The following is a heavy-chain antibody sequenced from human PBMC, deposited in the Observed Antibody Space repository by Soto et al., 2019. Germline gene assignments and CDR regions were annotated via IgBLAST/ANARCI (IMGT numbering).Heavy chain of an antibody. V-gene: IGHV3-43D*04. D-gene: IGHD3-22*01. CDR2: ISWDGGST. J-gene: IGHJ6*02. CDR3: AKPDCYDSSGYFPWRRLNYCYLLYF. Sequence: EGSLRLSCAASGFTFDDYAMHWVRQAPGKGLEWVSLISWDGGSTYYADSVKGRFTISRDNSKNSLYLQMNSLRAEDTALYYCAKPDCYDSSGYFPWRRLNYCYLLYFCGRGSSDLGSS. CDR1: GFTFDDYA.